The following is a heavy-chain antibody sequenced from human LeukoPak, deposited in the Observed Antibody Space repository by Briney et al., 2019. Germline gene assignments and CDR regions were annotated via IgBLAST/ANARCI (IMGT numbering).Heavy chain of an antibody. CDR3: ARDGDYYGSGVDFDY. D-gene: IGHD3-10*01. CDR2: ISYDGSNK. Sequence: GGSLRLSCAASGFTFSSYAMHWVRQAPGKGLEWVAVISYDGSNKYYADSVKGRFTISRDNSKNTLYLQMNSLRAEDTAVYYCARDGDYYGSGVDFDYWGQGTLVTVSS. CDR1: GFTFSSYA. V-gene: IGHV3-30*04. J-gene: IGHJ4*02.